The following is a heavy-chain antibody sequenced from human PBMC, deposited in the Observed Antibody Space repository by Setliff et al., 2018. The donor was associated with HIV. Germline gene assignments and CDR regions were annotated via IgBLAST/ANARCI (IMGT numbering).Heavy chain of an antibody. V-gene: IGHV1-18*01. CDR2: ISVYNGYT. Sequence: ASVKVSCKASGYSFTNYGLNWVRQAPGQGLEWMGWISVYNGYTNYAQNLQDRVTMTTDTSTSTAYMELRSLRSDDTAVYYCARAYDTLSGYYDYWGQGTPVTVS. CDR1: GYSFTNYG. J-gene: IGHJ4*02. D-gene: IGHD3-9*01. CDR3: ARAYDTLSGYYDY.